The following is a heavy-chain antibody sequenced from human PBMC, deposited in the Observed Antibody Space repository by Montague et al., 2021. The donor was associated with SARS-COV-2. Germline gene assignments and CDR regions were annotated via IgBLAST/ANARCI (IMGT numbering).Heavy chain of an antibody. J-gene: IGHJ6*02. CDR3: ARQPLGYDFVYYYYGMDV. CDR2: TYYRSKWYN. CDR1: GDSVSSNSAA. D-gene: IGHD5-12*01. Sequence: CAISGDSVSSNSAAWNWIRQSPSRGLVWLGRTYYRSKWYNDYAVSVKSRITINPDTSKNQFSLQLNSVTPEDTAVYYCARQPLGYDFVYYYYGMDVWGQGTTVTVSS. V-gene: IGHV6-1*01.